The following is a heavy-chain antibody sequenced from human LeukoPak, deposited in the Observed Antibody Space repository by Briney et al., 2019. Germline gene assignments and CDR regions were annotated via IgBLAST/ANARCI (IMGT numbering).Heavy chain of an antibody. J-gene: IGHJ5*02. CDR2: IREDGSEK. D-gene: IGHD2-2*01. Sequence: PGGSLRLSCAASGFTFSSYWMTWVRQAPGKGLEWVANIREDGSEKYYVDSVKGRFTVSRDNAKNSLSLQMNSLRAEDSAVYYCARDGPWGSPTSGWFDPWGQGTLVTVSS. V-gene: IGHV3-7*01. CDR3: ARDGPWGSPTSGWFDP. CDR1: GFTFSSYW.